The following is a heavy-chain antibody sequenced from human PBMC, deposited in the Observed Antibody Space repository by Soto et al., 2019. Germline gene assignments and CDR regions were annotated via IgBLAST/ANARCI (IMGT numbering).Heavy chain of an antibody. CDR1: GGTFSTYD. Sequence: QVQLVQSGAEVKKPGSSVKVSCKASGGTFSTYDICWVRQAPGQGLEWMGGLIPLFGTANYAQKFQGRATSIADEATRTAYMELRRLRSEDTAVYYCAINEGTDGYKFAYWGQGTLVTVSS. CDR3: AINEGTDGYKFAY. V-gene: IGHV1-69*01. J-gene: IGHJ4*02. D-gene: IGHD5-12*01. CDR2: LIPLFGTA.